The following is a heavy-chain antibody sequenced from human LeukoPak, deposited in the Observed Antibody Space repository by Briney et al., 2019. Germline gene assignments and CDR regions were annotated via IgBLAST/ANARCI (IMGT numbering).Heavy chain of an antibody. CDR1: GGXISSYY. D-gene: IGHD1-26*01. CDR3: ASYSGSNVYYGY. V-gene: IGHV4-4*07. CDR2: IYSSGGT. J-gene: IGHJ4*02. Sequence: SETLSLTCTVSGGXISSYYWTWIRQPAGKGLEWIGRIYSSGGTNYNPSLKSRVTMSVDMSKNQFSLKLSSVTAADTAVYYCASYSGSNVYYGYWGPGTLVTVSS.